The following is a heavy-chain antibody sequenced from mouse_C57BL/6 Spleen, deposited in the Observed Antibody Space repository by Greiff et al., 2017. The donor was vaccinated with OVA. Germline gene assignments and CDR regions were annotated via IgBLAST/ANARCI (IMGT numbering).Heavy chain of an antibody. D-gene: IGHD1-1*01. J-gene: IGHJ1*03. CDR2: IYPGSGST. Sequence: QVQLQQPGAELVKPGASVKMSCKASGYTFTSYWITWVKQRPGQGLEWIGDIYPGSGSTNYNEKFKSKATLTVDTSSSTAYMQLSSLTSEDSAVYYCARPASYGSSYVWYFEVWGTGTTVTVSS. CDR3: ARPASYGSSYVWYFEV. V-gene: IGHV1-55*01. CDR1: GYTFTSYW.